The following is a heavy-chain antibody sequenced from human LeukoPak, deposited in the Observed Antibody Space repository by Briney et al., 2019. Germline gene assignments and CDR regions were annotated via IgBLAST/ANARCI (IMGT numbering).Heavy chain of an antibody. J-gene: IGHJ4*02. D-gene: IGHD2-21*01. Sequence: GGSLRLSCAASGFTFSSYWMSWVRQAPGKGLEWVANIKQDGSEKYYVDSAKGRFTISRDNAKNSLYLQLNSLRAEDTAVYYCVRTGVLWWGRRVCYFDYWGQGTLVTVSS. V-gene: IGHV3-7*01. CDR2: IKQDGSEK. CDR3: VRTGVLWWGRRVCYFDY. CDR1: GFTFSSYW.